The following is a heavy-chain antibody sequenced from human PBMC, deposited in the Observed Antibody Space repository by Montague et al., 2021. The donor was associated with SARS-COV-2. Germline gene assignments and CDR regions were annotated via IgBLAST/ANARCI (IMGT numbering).Heavy chain of an antibody. D-gene: IGHD1-14*01. V-gene: IGHV4-59*02. Sequence: SETLSLPCTVSGASVGSSDCGWIRQSTGKGLEWIGYFYSVGSTDYNPSLKGRATISRDTSKDQFSLKVRSVTAADTAVYYCARETMTADAFDIWGQGPMVTVSS. J-gene: IGHJ3*02. CDR3: ARETMTADAFDI. CDR2: FYSVGST. CDR1: GASVGSSD.